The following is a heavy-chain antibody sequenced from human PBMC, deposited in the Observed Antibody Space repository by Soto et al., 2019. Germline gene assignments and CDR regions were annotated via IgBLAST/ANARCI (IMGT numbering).Heavy chain of an antibody. CDR2: ILYSGTT. CDR1: GGSISSGDYY. CDR3: ARNGAFDY. Sequence: QVQLQESGPGLVKPSQTLSLTCTVSGGSISSGDYYWSWIRQPPGKGLEWIGYILYSGTTNYNPSLESRPTISVDTSKDQFSLKLTSVTAACTAVYYCARNGAFDYWGRGTIVTVSS. V-gene: IGHV4-30-4*01. J-gene: IGHJ4*02. D-gene: IGHD2-8*01.